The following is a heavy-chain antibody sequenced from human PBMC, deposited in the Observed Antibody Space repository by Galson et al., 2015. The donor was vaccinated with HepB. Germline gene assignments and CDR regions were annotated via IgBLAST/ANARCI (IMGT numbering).Heavy chain of an antibody. CDR3: ARASVAATAGYLQY. D-gene: IGHD2-15*01. Sequence: ETLSLTCTVSGGSISSSSYYWGWIRQPPGKGLEWIGEINHSGSTNYNPSLKSRVAISLDTSKNQFSLTLRSVTAADTALYYCARASVAATAGYLQYWGQGTLVTVSS. J-gene: IGHJ1*01. CDR2: INHSGST. V-gene: IGHV4-39*07. CDR1: GGSISSSSYY.